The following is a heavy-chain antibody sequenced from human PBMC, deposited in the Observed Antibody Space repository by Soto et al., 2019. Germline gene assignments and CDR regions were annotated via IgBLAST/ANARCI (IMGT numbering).Heavy chain of an antibody. CDR3: AKGKTQQWLAFYYFDY. D-gene: IGHD6-19*01. CDR1: GFTFSSYA. V-gene: IGHV3-23*01. CDR2: ISGSGGST. J-gene: IGHJ4*02. Sequence: PGGSLRLSCAASGFTFSSYAMSWVRQAPGKGLEWVSAISGSGGSTYYADSVKGRFTISRDNSKNTLYLQMNSLRAEDTAVYYCAKGKTQQWLAFYYFDYWGQGTLVTVSS.